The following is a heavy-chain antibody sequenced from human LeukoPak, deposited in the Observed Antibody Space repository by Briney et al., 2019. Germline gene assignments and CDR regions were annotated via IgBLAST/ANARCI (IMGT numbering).Heavy chain of an antibody. D-gene: IGHD2-15*01. CDR1: GVSFSSYG. V-gene: IGHV3-23*01. CDR3: VKVLSRGGGSAMDF. J-gene: IGHJ6*02. Sequence: GRSLRLSSAASGVSFSSYGMRWVRQAPGEGLEWDSAIRGSGDNTFYADSVKGRFTISRDNAKNTLYMKMNSLSTEDTAVYYCVKVLSRGGGSAMDFWGPGTTVNVSS. CDR2: IRGSGDNT.